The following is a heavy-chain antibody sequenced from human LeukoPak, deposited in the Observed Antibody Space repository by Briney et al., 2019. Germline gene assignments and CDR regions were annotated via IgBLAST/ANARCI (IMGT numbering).Heavy chain of an antibody. D-gene: IGHD6-19*01. CDR2: IYYSGST. Sequence: PSETLSLTCTVSGDSISSYYYSWIRQPPGKGLEWISYIYYSGSTNYNPSLKSRVTISIDTSKKQFSLKLSSVTAADTAVYYCARAGLAGEFDYWGQGTLVTVSS. V-gene: IGHV4-59*08. CDR1: GDSISSYY. CDR3: ARAGLAGEFDY. J-gene: IGHJ4*02.